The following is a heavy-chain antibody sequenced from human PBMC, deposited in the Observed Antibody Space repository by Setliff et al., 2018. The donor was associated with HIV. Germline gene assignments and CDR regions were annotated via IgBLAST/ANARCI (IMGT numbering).Heavy chain of an antibody. CDR1: GFSFRSYS. CDR3: ARSKRNTLWWFFEY. CDR2: ISPSNDGN. V-gene: IGHV3-48*01. Sequence: PGGSLRLSCVASGFSFRSYSMNWVRQAPGKGLEWISYISPSNDGNDYADSVKGRFTISRDNAKNSLYLEMNSLRAEDTAVYYCARSKRNTLWWFFEYWGQGTQVTVSS. J-gene: IGHJ4*02. D-gene: IGHD2-21*01.